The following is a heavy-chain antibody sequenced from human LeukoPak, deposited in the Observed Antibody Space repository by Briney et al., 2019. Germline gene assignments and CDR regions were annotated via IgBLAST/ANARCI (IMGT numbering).Heavy chain of an antibody. V-gene: IGHV1-24*01. Sequence: ASVKVSCKVSGYTLTELSMHLVRQAPGKGLEWMGDFDPEDGETIYAQKFQGRGTMTEDTSTDTAYMELSSLRSEDTAVYYCATGDYYDSSGYFDYWGQGTLVTVSS. CDR3: ATGDYYDSSGYFDY. J-gene: IGHJ4*02. CDR2: FDPEDGET. CDR1: GYTLTELS. D-gene: IGHD3-22*01.